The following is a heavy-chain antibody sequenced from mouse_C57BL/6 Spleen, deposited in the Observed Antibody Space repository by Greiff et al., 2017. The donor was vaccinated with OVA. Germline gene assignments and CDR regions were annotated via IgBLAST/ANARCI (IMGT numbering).Heavy chain of an antibody. J-gene: IGHJ3*01. CDR3: TPKAGFAG. CDR1: GFNIKDDY. CDR2: IDPENGDT. V-gene: IGHV14-4*01. Sequence: EVQLQQSGAELVRPGASVKLSCTASGFNIKDDYMNWVKQRPEQGLEWIGWIDPENGDTEYASKFQGKATITADTSSNTAYLLLSSLTYEYTAVYYCTPKAGFAGWGQVVLVSVAA.